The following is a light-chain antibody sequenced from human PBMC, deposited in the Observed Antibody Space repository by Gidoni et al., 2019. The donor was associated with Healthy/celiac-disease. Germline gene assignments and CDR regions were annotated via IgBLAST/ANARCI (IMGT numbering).Light chain of an antibody. V-gene: IGKV3-20*01. CDR3: QQYGSSPWT. Sequence: EIVLTQSPGTLSLSPGERATLSCRASQSVSSSYLAWYQPKPGQAPRLLLYGASSRATGIPDRCRGSGSGTAFTLTLSRLEPEDFAVYYCQQYGSSPWTFGQGTKVEIK. J-gene: IGKJ1*01. CDR1: QSVSSSY. CDR2: GAS.